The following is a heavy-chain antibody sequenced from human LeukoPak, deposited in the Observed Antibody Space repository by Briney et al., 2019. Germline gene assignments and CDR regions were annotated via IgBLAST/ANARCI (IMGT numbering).Heavy chain of an antibody. CDR2: IYYSGST. CDR1: GGSFSGYY. Sequence: PSETLSLTSAVSGGSFSGYYWGWIRQPPGKGLEWMGSIYYSGSTYYNPSLKSRVNISVDTSKNQFSLKLSSVTAADTAVYCCARDEPSYSGSYDYWGQGTLVTVSS. J-gene: IGHJ4*02. CDR3: ARDEPSYSGSYDY. V-gene: IGHV4-39*02. D-gene: IGHD1-26*01.